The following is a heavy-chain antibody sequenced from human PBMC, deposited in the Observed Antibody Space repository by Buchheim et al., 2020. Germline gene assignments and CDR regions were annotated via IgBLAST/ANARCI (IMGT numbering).Heavy chain of an antibody. D-gene: IGHD2-2*01. V-gene: IGHV3-30*18. Sequence: QVQLVESGGGVVQPGRSLRLSCAASGFTFSSYGMHWVRQAPGKGLEWVAVISYDGSNKYYADSVKGRFTISRDNSKNTLYLQMNSLRAEDTAVYYCAKFQAYCSSTSCRPGYYYYGMDAWGQGTT. CDR2: ISYDGSNK. J-gene: IGHJ6*02. CDR3: AKFQAYCSSTSCRPGYYYYGMDA. CDR1: GFTFSSYG.